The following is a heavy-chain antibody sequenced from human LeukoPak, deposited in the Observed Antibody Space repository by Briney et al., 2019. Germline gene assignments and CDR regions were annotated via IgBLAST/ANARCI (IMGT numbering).Heavy chain of an antibody. Sequence: GGSLRLSCAASGFTFSTYWMHWVRQAPGKGLAWVSLISSDGSSTTYADSVKGRFTISRDNAKNTLYLQMNSLRAEDTAVYYCARESGSGSQIDYWGQGTLVTVSS. CDR2: ISSDGSST. J-gene: IGHJ4*02. CDR1: GFTFSTYW. CDR3: ARESGSGSQIDY. D-gene: IGHD3-10*01. V-gene: IGHV3-74*01.